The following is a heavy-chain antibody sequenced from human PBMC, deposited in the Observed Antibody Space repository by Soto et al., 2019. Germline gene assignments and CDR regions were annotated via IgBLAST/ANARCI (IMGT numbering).Heavy chain of an antibody. CDR1: GVSIRSDDYY. Sequence: QVQLQESGPGLVKPSQTLSLICTVSGVSIRSDDYYWTWIRQPPGKGLEWMGYIYYSGSTYYNPSLKSRLTLSMDASNSQFSLKLKSVTAADTAVYYCARSTGRYWGQGTLVTVSS. CDR3: ARSTGRY. J-gene: IGHJ4*02. V-gene: IGHV4-30-4*01. D-gene: IGHD2-21*01. CDR2: IYYSGST.